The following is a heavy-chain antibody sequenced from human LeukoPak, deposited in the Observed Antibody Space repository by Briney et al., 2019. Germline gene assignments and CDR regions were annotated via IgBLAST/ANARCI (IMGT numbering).Heavy chain of an antibody. D-gene: IGHD3-22*01. CDR1: GGSISSYY. CDR3: ARRQYYYDSSEWYFDL. V-gene: IGHV4-59*08. J-gene: IGHJ2*01. Sequence: SETLSLTCTVSGGSISSYYWSWIRQPPGKGLEWIGYIYYSGSTNYNPSLKSRVTISVDTSKNQFSLKLSSVTAADTAVYYCARRQYYYDSSEWYFDLWGRGTLVTVSS. CDR2: IYYSGST.